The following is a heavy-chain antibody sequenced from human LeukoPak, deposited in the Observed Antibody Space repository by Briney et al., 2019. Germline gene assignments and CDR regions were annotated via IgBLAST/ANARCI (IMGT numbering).Heavy chain of an antibody. J-gene: IGHJ6*02. Sequence: PGGSLRLSCAASGFTFSSYGMHWVRQAPGKGLEWVAVIWYDGSNKYYADSVKGRFTISRDNSMNTLYLQMNSLRAEDTAVYYCARSLKTNTYYDILTGYYTNYYYYYGMDVWGQGTTVTVSS. V-gene: IGHV3-33*01. CDR2: IWYDGSNK. CDR3: ARSLKTNTYYDILTGYYTNYYYYYGMDV. CDR1: GFTFSSYG. D-gene: IGHD3-9*01.